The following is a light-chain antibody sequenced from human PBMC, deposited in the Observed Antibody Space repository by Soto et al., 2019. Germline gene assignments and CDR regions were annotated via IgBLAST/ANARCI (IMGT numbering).Light chain of an antibody. CDR2: DSN. Sequence: VLTQPPSASGTPGQRVTISCSGSSSNIGSNTVHWYQQLAGAAPKLLIYDSNQRPSGVPDRFSGSQSGTSASLAISGLQSEDEADYYCAAWDDSLNFPYVFGTGTKVTVL. J-gene: IGLJ1*01. CDR3: AAWDDSLNFPYV. V-gene: IGLV1-44*01. CDR1: SSNIGSNT.